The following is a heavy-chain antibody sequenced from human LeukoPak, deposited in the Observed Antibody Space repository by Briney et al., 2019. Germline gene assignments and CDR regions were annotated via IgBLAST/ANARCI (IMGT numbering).Heavy chain of an antibody. J-gene: IGHJ4*02. D-gene: IGHD2/OR15-2a*01. V-gene: IGHV3-23*01. CDR3: TTVTYYNSRAPGDY. CDR2: ICGSDGSR. Sequence: GGSLRLSCAASGFTFSTYAMSWVRQAPGKGLEWVSAICGSDGSRYYADSVKGRFTISRDNSKNTLYLQMNSLRVEDTAVYYCTTVTYYNSRAPGDYWGQGTLVTVSS. CDR1: GFTFSTYA.